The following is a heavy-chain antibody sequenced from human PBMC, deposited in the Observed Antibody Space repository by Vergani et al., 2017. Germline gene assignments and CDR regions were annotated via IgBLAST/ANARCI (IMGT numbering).Heavy chain of an antibody. CDR3: AHNPSVVRGLTXGLYYYYYYGMDV. J-gene: IGHJ6*02. CDR2: IYWNDDK. CDR1: GFSLSTSGEG. D-gene: IGHD3-10*01. Sequence: QITLKESGPTLVKPTQTLRLTCTFSGFSLSTSGEGVAWVRPPPGKALEWLALIYWNDDKRYSPSLKRRLTLTKDTSKNRVVLTMTDMDPADTATYYCAHNPSVVRGLTXGLYYYYYYGMDVWGQGTAVTVSS. V-gene: IGHV2-5*01.